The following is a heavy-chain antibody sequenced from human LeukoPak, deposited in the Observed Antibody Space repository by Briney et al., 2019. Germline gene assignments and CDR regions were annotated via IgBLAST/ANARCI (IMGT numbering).Heavy chain of an antibody. V-gene: IGHV3-53*01. CDR1: GFTFSDHW. D-gene: IGHD6-6*01. Sequence: PGGSLRLSCAASGFTFSDHWMHWVRQAPGKGLEWVSVIYSGGSTYYADSVKGRFTISRDNSKNTLYLQMNSLRAEDTAVYYCARGEGLAARLWFDPWGQGTLVTVSS. CDR2: IYSGGST. J-gene: IGHJ5*02. CDR3: ARGEGLAARLWFDP.